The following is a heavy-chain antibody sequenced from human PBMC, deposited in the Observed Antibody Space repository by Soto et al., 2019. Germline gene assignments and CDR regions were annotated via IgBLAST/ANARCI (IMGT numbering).Heavy chain of an antibody. V-gene: IGHV4-31*03. J-gene: IGHJ4*02. D-gene: IGHD5-12*01. CDR1: GGSISSGGYY. Sequence: QVQLQESGPGLVKPSQTLSLTCPVAGGSISSGGYYWSWIRQHPGKGLEWLGYIYYSGSTYYNPSLKRRVTVSVDTSKHQFYLKLSSVTAADTAVYYCARCNSGYDLVSYYLDYCCQGTLVTVSS. CDR3: ARCNSGYDLVSYYLDY. CDR2: IYYSGST.